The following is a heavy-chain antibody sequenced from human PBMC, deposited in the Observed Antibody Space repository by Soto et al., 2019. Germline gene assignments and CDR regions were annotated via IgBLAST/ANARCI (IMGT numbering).Heavy chain of an antibody. CDR3: ATTTGGDPTPYY. CDR2: IIPILGIA. Sequence: SVKGSCKASGGTFSSYTISWVRQAPGQGLEWMGRIIPILGIANYAQKFQGRVTITADKSTSTAYMELSSLRSEDTAVYYCATTTGGDPTPYYWGQGTLVTVSS. CDR1: GGTFSSYT. J-gene: IGHJ4*02. D-gene: IGHD1-1*01. V-gene: IGHV1-69*02.